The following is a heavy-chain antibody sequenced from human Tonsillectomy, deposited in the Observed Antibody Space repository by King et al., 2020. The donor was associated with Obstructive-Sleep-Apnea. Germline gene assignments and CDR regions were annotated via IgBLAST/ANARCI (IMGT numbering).Heavy chain of an antibody. D-gene: IGHD6-13*01. CDR3: ARDTAGTGLDY. Sequence: VQLVESGGGLVQPGGSLRLSCAASGFTFSSYWMSWVRQAPGKGLDWVANINQDGREKYYVDSVKGRFTISGDNAKNSLYLQMNSLRAEDTAVYYCARDTAGTGLDYWGQGTLVTVSS. CDR2: INQDGREK. J-gene: IGHJ4*02. CDR1: GFTFSSYW. V-gene: IGHV3-7*01.